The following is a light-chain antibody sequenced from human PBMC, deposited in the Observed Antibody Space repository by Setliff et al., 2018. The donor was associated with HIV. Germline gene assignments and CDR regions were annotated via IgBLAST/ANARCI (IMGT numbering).Light chain of an antibody. Sequence: QSVLAQPPSVSGAPGQRVTISCTGSSSNIGAGYDVHWYQQLPGTAPKLLIYGNSNRPSGVPDRFSGSKSGNMASLTISGLQAEDEAVYYCLSYTSGNIYVFGTGTKVTVL. J-gene: IGLJ1*01. V-gene: IGLV1-40*01. CDR3: LSYTSGNIYV. CDR1: SSNIGAGYD. CDR2: GNS.